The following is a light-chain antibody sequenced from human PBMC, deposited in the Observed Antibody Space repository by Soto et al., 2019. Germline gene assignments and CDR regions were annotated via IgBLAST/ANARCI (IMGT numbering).Light chain of an antibody. CDR2: GAS. V-gene: IGKV3-20*01. CDR1: QSVSSSY. J-gene: IGKJ1*01. CDR3: QQYGSSPTWT. Sequence: IGLPQSPSTLSWSPGESATLSCRASQSVSSSYLAWYQQKPGQAPRLLIYGASSRATGIPDRFSGSGSGTDFTLTISRLEPEDFAVYYCQQYGSSPTWTFGQGTKVDIK.